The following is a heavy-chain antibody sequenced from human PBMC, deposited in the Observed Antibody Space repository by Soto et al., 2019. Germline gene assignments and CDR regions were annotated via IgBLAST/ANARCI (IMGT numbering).Heavy chain of an antibody. V-gene: IGHV1-18*04. CDR1: GYTFDTDS. D-gene: IGHD1-1*01. CDR2: INPYNGNT. J-gene: IGHJ4*02. CDR3: ARDVLSNSRYLDF. Sequence: ASVNVSFKASGYTFDTDSMTWVRQAPGQGLGWMAWINPYNGNTHYSQKAQGRVSVTTDTSTSTVYMELRSLRSDDTAVYYCARDVLSNSRYLDFWGQGTLVTVSS.